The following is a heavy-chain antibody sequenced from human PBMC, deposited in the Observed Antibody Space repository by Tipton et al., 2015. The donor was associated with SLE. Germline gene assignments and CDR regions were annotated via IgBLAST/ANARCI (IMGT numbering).Heavy chain of an antibody. D-gene: IGHD3-22*01. CDR1: GGSISSGSYY. CDR2: IYTSVST. V-gene: IGHV4-61*09. Sequence: TLSLTCTVSGGSISSGSYYWSWIRQPAGKGLEWIGHIYTSVSTNYNPSLKSRVTISVDTSKNQFSLKLSSVTAADTALYYCARGTNYDSSGYYSYWGQGTLVTVSS. CDR3: ARGTNYDSSGYYSY. J-gene: IGHJ4*02.